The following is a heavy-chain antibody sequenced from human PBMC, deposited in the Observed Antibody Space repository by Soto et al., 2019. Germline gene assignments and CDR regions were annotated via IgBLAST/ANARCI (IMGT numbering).Heavy chain of an antibody. D-gene: IGHD3-3*01. CDR2: ISHDGRIE. Sequence: QVDVVESGGGVVQPGRSLRLSCAASGFTFSSFALHWVRQAPGEGLEWVALISHDGRIENYADSVKGRFIISRDNSKNTVYMQMDSLRLDDTGVYYCARDGLPDDFRSGGYWFDPWGQGTQVTVSS. CDR3: ARDGLPDDFRSGGYWFDP. CDR1: GFTFSSFA. V-gene: IGHV3-30-3*01. J-gene: IGHJ5*02.